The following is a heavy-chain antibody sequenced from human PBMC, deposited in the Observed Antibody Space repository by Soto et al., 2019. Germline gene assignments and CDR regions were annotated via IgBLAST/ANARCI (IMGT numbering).Heavy chain of an antibody. D-gene: IGHD4-17*01. V-gene: IGHV3-30*18. CDR1: GFTFSSYG. Sequence: GGSLRLSCAASGFTFSSYGMHWVRQAPGKGLEWVAVISYDGSNKYYADSVKGRFTISRDNSKNTLYLQMNSLRAEDTAVYYCANDPKYGDAVVQHWGQGTLVTVSS. CDR3: ANDPKYGDAVVQH. J-gene: IGHJ1*01. CDR2: ISYDGSNK.